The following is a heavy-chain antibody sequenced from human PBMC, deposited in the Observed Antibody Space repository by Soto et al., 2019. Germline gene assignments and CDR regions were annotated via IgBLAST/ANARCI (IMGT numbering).Heavy chain of an antibody. CDR3: ISAPGTGHYYYYYGMDV. Sequence: GGSLRLSCAASGFTFSGSAMHWVRQASGKGLEWVGRIRSKANSYATAYAASVKGRFTISRDDSKNTAYLQMNSLKTEDTAVYYCISAPGTGHYYYYYGMDVWGQGTTVTVSS. V-gene: IGHV3-73*01. CDR1: GFTFSGSA. D-gene: IGHD3-10*01. CDR2: IRSKANSYAT. J-gene: IGHJ6*02.